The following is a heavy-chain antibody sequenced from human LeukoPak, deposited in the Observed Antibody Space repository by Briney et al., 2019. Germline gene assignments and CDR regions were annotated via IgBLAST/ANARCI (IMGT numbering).Heavy chain of an antibody. CDR1: GFTFDDYA. D-gene: IGHD3-16*01. CDR2: ISWNSGSI. CDR3: AKSPGWGSPFDY. V-gene: IGHV3-9*01. J-gene: IGHJ4*01. Sequence: GGSLRLSCAASGFTFDDYAMHWVRQAPGKGLEWVSGISWNSGSIGYADSVKGRFTISRDNAKNSLYPQMISLRAEDTALYYCAKSPGWGSPFDYWGQGTLVTVSS.